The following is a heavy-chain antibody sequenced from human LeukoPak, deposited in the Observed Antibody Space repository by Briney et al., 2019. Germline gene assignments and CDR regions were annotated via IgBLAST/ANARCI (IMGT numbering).Heavy chain of an antibody. CDR1: GGSISHYY. CDR2: IYSSGNT. CDR3: ARGLGYTAPFFDY. J-gene: IGHJ4*02. D-gene: IGHD3-16*02. V-gene: IGHV4-4*07. Sequence: SETLSLTCTVSGGSISHYYWSWLRQPAGKGLEWIGRIYSSGNTDYNPSLKSRVTLSLDRSMNQFSLRLSSLTAADTAIYYCARGLGYTAPFFDYWGQGTLVTVSS.